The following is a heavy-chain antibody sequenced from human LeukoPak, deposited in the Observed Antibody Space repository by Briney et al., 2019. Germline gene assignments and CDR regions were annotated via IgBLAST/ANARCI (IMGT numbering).Heavy chain of an antibody. V-gene: IGHV4-38-2*02. D-gene: IGHD6-19*01. CDR3: ARVAVAGTFSDY. Sequence: PSETLSLTCTVSGYSISNNYYWGWIRQPPGKGLEWIGNIFHGGSTYYNPSLKSRVTISVDTSKNQFSLKLSSVTAADTAVYYCARVAVAGTFSDYWGQGTLVTVSS. CDR2: IFHGGST. J-gene: IGHJ4*02. CDR1: GYSISNNYY.